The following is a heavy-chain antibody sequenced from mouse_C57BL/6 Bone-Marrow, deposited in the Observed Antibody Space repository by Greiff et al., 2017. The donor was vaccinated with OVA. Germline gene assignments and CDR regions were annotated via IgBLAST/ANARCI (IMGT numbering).Heavy chain of an antibody. CDR3: ALLWAMDY. Sequence: DVKLVESGGGLVKPGGSLKLSCAASGFTFSSYTMSWVRQTPEKRLEWVATISGGGGNTYYPDSVKGRFTISRDNAKNTLYLQMSSLRSEDTALYYCALLWAMDYWGQGTSVTVSS. D-gene: IGHD2-1*01. V-gene: IGHV5-9*01. J-gene: IGHJ4*01. CDR1: GFTFSSYT. CDR2: ISGGGGNT.